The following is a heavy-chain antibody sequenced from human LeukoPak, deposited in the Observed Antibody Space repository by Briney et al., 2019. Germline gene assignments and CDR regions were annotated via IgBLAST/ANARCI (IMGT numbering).Heavy chain of an antibody. CDR2: IRYDGSNK. J-gene: IGHJ4*02. Sequence: GGSLRLSCAASGFTFSSYGMHWVRQAPGKGLEGVAFIRYDGSNKYYADSVKGRFTISRDNSKNTLYLQMNSLRAEDTAVYYCAKVGKYSSGWYTVDYWGQGTLVTVSS. V-gene: IGHV3-30*02. D-gene: IGHD6-19*01. CDR3: AKVGKYSSGWYTVDY. CDR1: GFTFSSYG.